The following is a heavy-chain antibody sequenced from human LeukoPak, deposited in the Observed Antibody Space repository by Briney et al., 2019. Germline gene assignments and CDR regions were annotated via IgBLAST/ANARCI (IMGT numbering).Heavy chain of an antibody. J-gene: IGHJ3*02. V-gene: IGHV3-48*02. CDR3: ARTSSAFDI. CDR1: GFTFSTYS. Sequence: GGSLRLSCAASGFTFSTYSMNWVSQAPGKGLEWVSYISSSTSTIYYADSVKGRFTISRDNAKNSLYLQMNSLRDEDTALYYCARTSSAFDIWGQGTMVTVSS. CDR2: ISSSTSTI. D-gene: IGHD2-2*01.